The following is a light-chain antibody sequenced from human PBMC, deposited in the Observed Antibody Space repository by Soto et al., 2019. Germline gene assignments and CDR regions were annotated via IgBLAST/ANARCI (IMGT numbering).Light chain of an antibody. CDR3: SSYAGSSIVV. J-gene: IGLJ2*01. CDR1: SSDVGAYNY. V-gene: IGLV2-14*03. CDR2: DVN. Sequence: QSALTQPASVSASPGQSITISCTGTSSDVGAYNYVSWYQQHPGKAPKLMIFDVNNRPSGVSNRFSGSKSGNTASLTISGLQAEDEADYYCSSYAGSSIVVFGGGTKLTVL.